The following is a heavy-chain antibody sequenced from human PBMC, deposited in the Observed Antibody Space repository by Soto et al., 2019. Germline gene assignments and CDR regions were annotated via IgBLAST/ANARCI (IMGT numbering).Heavy chain of an antibody. V-gene: IGHV3-33*01. J-gene: IGHJ4*02. CDR2: IWYDGSNK. CDR3: ARMRRSYGGELEYYFDY. Sequence: QVQLVESGGGVVQPGRSLRLSCAASGFTFSSYGMHWVRQAPGKGLEWVAVIWYDGSNKYYADSVKGRFTISRDNSKNTLYLQMNSLRAEDTAVYYCARMRRSYGGELEYYFDYWGQGTLVTVSS. D-gene: IGHD1-26*01. CDR1: GFTFSSYG.